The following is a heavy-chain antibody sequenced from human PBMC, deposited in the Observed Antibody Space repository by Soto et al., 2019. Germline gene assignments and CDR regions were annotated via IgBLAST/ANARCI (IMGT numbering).Heavy chain of an antibody. Sequence: SVKVSCKASGGTFSSYTISWVRQAPGQGLEWMGRIIPILGIANYAQKFQGRVTITADKSTSTAYMELSSLRSEDTAVYYCARAYYDILTGYQGFDYWGQGTLVTVSS. CDR3: ARAYYDILTGYQGFDY. V-gene: IGHV1-69*02. CDR1: GGTFSSYT. CDR2: IIPILGIA. D-gene: IGHD3-9*01. J-gene: IGHJ4*02.